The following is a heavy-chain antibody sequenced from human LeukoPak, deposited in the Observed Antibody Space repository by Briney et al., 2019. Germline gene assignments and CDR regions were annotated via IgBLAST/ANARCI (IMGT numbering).Heavy chain of an antibody. CDR2: IWYDGSNK. CDR3: AKPNFSGGSCYPFPDY. J-gene: IGHJ4*02. Sequence: PGRSLRLSCAASGFTFSSYGMHWVRQAPGKGLEWVAVIWYDGSNKYYADSVKGRFTISRDNSKNTLYLQMNSLRAEDTAVYYCAKPNFSGGSCYPFPDYWGQGTLVTVSS. V-gene: IGHV3-33*06. CDR1: GFTFSSYG. D-gene: IGHD2-15*01.